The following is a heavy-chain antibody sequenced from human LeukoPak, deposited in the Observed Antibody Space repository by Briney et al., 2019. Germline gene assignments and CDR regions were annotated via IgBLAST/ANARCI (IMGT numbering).Heavy chain of an antibody. J-gene: IGHJ4*02. CDR3: RSLSVVTGFDY. D-gene: IGHD4-23*01. CDR1: GFTFSSYA. CDR2: ISYDGSNK. Sequence: GGSLRLSCAASGFTFSSYAMHWVRQAPGKGLEWVAVISYDGSNKYYADSVKGRFTISRDNSKNTLYLQMNSLRAEDTAVYYCRSLSVVTGFDYWGQGTLVTVSS. V-gene: IGHV3-30-3*01.